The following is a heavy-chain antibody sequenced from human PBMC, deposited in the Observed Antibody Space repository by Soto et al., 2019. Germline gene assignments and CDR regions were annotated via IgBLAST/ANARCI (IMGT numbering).Heavy chain of an antibody. D-gene: IGHD3-3*01. CDR3: AKAYYDFWSGPWFDP. CDR2: IDPSDSYT. CDR1: GYSFTSYW. J-gene: IGHJ5*02. Sequence: PGESLKISCKGSGYSFTSYWISWVRQMPGKGLEWMGRIDPSDSYTNYSPSFQGHVTISAGKSISTAYLQWSSLKASDTAMYYCAKAYYDFWSGPWFDPWGQGTLVTVSS. V-gene: IGHV5-10-1*01.